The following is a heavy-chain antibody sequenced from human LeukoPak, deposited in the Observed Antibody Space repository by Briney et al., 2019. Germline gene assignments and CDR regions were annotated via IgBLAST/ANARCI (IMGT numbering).Heavy chain of an antibody. CDR1: GYTFTGYY. CDR3: ARVDSSGWNNWFDP. CDR2: INPNSGGT. J-gene: IGHJ5*02. D-gene: IGHD6-19*01. Sequence: APVKVSCKASGYTFTGYYMHWVRQAPGQGLEWMGWINPNSGGTNYAQKFQGRVTMTRDTSISTAYMELSRLRSDDTAVYYCARVDSSGWNNWFDPWGQGTLVTVSS. V-gene: IGHV1-2*02.